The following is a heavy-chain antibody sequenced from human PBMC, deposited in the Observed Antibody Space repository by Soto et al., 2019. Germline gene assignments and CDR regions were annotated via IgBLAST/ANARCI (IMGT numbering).Heavy chain of an antibody. CDR1: VYTFTNFY. J-gene: IGHJ4*02. CDR3: VRGFGSSWKTGGYNWLEL. Sequence: GASVKFSFKTSVYTFTNFYFNCLRHSAGQGLDWMGWMSPNSENKGYAQKFHGIVSMTRDTSITTAYMELSSLRSEYTAVYYCVRGFGSSWKTGGYNWLELWGQGNMVNVSS. D-gene: IGHD6-13*01. CDR2: MSPNSENK. V-gene: IGHV1-8*01.